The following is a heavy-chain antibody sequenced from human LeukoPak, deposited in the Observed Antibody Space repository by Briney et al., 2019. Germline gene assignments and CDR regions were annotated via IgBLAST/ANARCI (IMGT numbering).Heavy chain of an antibody. V-gene: IGHV4-59*12. CDR1: GGSISSYY. J-gene: IGHJ3*02. CDR2: IYYSGST. D-gene: IGHD2-2*01. Sequence: SETLSLTCSVSGGSISSYYWSWIRQPPGKGLEWFGYIYYSGSTNYKSPLKSRVTMSGDKSKNQFSLKLSSVTAADTAVYYCARVRSTSVGGAFDIWGQGTMVTVSS. CDR3: ARVRSTSVGGAFDI.